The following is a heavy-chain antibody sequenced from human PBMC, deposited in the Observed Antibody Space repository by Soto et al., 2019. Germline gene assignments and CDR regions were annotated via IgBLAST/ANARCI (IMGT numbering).Heavy chain of an antibody. J-gene: IGHJ1*01. D-gene: IGHD6-19*01. V-gene: IGHV1-46*01. CDR1: GYTFTSYY. Sequence: GASVKVSCKASGYTFTSYYMHWVRQAPGQGLEWMGIINAYNGSTSYAQKLQGRVTMTTDTSTSTAYMELRSLRSDDTAVYYCARGAVAGTDFQHWGQGTLFTVS. CDR3: ARGAVAGTDFQH. CDR2: INAYNGST.